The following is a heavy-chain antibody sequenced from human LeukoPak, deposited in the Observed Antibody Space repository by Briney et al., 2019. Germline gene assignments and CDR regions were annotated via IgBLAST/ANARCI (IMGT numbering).Heavy chain of an antibody. CDR1: GYTFTGYY. Sequence: RASVKVSCKASGYTFTGYYMHWVRQAPGQGLEWMGWINPNSGGTNYAQKFQGRVTMTRDTSISTAYMELSRLRSDDTAVYYCARGAVQLWLHWFDPWGQGTLVTVSS. CDR2: INPNSGGT. CDR3: ARGAVQLWLHWFDP. V-gene: IGHV1-2*02. D-gene: IGHD5-18*01. J-gene: IGHJ5*02.